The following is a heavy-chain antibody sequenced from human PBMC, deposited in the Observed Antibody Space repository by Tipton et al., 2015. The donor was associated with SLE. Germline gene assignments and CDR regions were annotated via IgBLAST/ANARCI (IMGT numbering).Heavy chain of an antibody. Sequence: TLSLTCTVSGGSVSSSSYYWGWIRQPPGKGLEWIGTIHYSGSTSYNPSLKSRVTISVDTSKNQFSLKLSSVTAADTAVYYCARRRSNYYDSSGYRTGIFDFWGQGTLVTVSS. D-gene: IGHD3-22*01. J-gene: IGHJ4*02. CDR3: ARRRSNYYDSSGYRTGIFDF. CDR1: GGSVSSSSYY. V-gene: IGHV4-39*07. CDR2: IHYSGST.